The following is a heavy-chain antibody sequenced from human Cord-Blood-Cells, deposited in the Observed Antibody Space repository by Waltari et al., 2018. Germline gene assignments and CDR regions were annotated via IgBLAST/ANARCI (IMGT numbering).Heavy chain of an antibody. D-gene: IGHD1-26*01. J-gene: IGHJ3*02. CDR1: GYTFTSYD. Sequence: QVQLGQSGAEVKEPGDSVRASGKASGYTFTSYDINWGRQAPGKGLGGKGWKGPNHGYTGYAQKFQGRVTITRNTSISTAYMELSSLRSEDTAVYYCARVGRIVGATTAFDIWGQGTMVTVSS. CDR2: KGPNHGYT. V-gene: IGHV1-8*03. CDR3: ARVGRIVGATTAFDI.